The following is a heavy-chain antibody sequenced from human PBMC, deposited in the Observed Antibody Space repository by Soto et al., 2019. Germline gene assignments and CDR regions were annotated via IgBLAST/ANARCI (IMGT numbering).Heavy chain of an antibody. V-gene: IGHV5-51*01. J-gene: IGHJ4*02. CDR1: GYSCRNYW. D-gene: IGHD3-22*01. Sequence: GESLKISCKGSGYSCRNYWIGWVRQMPGTGLEWVGIIYPGDSDTIYNPSFQGHVIISADKSISTAYLQWSSLKASDTAMYYCASNDSSDQESGAHFGGDFWGQGTQVTVSS. CDR2: IYPGDSDT. CDR3: ASNDSSDQESGAHFGGDF.